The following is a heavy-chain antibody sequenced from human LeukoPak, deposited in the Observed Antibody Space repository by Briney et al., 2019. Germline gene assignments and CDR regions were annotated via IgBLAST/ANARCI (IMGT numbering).Heavy chain of an antibody. CDR3: ARLWSSGYYYGHFDY. CDR2: IYYSGST. CDR1: GDSISSSSYY. J-gene: IGHJ4*02. D-gene: IGHD3-22*01. V-gene: IGHV4-39*07. Sequence: SETLSLTCTVSGDSISSSSYYWGWIRQPPGKGLEWIGNIYYSGSTNYNPSLKSRVTISVDTSKNQFSLKLSSVTAADTAVYYCARLWSSGYYYGHFDYWGQGTLVTVSS.